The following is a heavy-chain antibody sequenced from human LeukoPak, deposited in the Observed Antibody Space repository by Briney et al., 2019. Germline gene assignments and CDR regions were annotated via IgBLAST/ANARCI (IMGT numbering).Heavy chain of an antibody. V-gene: IGHV1-18*01. D-gene: IGHD3-22*01. J-gene: IGHJ6*03. Sequence: GASVKVSCKASGYTFTSYGISWVRQAPGRGLEWMGWISAYNGNTNYAQKLQGRVTMTTDTSTSTAYMELRSLRSDDTAVYYCARAGGSSGYYYYNYYYMDVWGKGTTVTVSS. CDR1: GYTFTSYG. CDR2: ISAYNGNT. CDR3: ARAGGSSGYYYYNYYYMDV.